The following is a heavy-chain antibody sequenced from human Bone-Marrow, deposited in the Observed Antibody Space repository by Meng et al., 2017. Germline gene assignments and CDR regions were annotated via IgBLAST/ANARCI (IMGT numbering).Heavy chain of an antibody. CDR1: GGSFSGYY. CDR2: INHSGST. V-gene: IGHV4-34*01. J-gene: IGHJ4*02. Sequence: QVQLQQWGAVLLKPSGTLSLACAVYGGSFSGYYWSWIRQPPGKGLEWIGEINHSGSTNYNPSLKSRVTISVDTSKNQFSLKLTSVTAADTAVYYCAASPGWWRIDSWGQGTLVTVSS. CDR3: AASPGWWRIDS. D-gene: IGHD6-19*01.